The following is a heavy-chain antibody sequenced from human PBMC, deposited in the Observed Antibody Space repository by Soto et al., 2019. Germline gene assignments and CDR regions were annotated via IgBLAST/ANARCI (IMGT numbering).Heavy chain of an antibody. Sequence: QSQTLSLPCAISGDSVSSNSAAWNWIRQSPSRGLEWLGRTYYRSKWYNDYAVSVKSRITINPDTSKNQFSRQLNSVTPEDTAVYYCARGSVAAAGKLLDYWGQGTLVTVSS. CDR1: GDSVSSNSAA. V-gene: IGHV6-1*01. CDR2: TYYRSKWYN. CDR3: ARGSVAAAGKLLDY. D-gene: IGHD6-13*01. J-gene: IGHJ4*02.